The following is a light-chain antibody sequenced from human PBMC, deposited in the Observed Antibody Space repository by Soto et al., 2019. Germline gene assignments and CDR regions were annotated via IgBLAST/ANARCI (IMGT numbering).Light chain of an antibody. CDR1: QSVSNN. CDR3: QEYNTWPWT. Sequence: EIVLTQSPGTLSLSPGERATLSCRASQSVSNNYLAWYQQKPGQAPRVLIYGASTRATGIPARFTSSASGTEFILTITSLQSEESAVYDCQEYNTWPWTFGQRTKVDI. V-gene: IGKV3-15*01. J-gene: IGKJ1*01. CDR2: GAS.